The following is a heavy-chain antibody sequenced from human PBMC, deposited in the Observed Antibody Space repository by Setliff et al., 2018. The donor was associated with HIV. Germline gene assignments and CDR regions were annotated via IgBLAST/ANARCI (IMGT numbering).Heavy chain of an antibody. CDR3: AREAQQSYNIVTGYNYYYGIDV. V-gene: IGHV4-59*01. D-gene: IGHD3-9*01. CDR2: ITDSGNT. CDR1: GASISSYY. J-gene: IGHJ6*02. Sequence: LSLTCNVSGASISSYYWTWIRQSPGNRLEWLGYITDSGNTNYNPSLRRRVTISADTSKNQVSLRLRSVTAADTAVYYCAREAQQSYNIVTGYNYYYGIDVWGQGTTVTVSS.